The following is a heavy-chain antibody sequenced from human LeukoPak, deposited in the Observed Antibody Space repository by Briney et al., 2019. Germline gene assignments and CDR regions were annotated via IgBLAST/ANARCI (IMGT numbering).Heavy chain of an antibody. V-gene: IGHV3-74*01. D-gene: IGHD1-14*01. J-gene: IGHJ4*02. CDR1: GFIFSSYW. CDR3: TRDRSRAEDD. CDR2: IKTDGSIT. Sequence: QPGGSLRLSCAASGFIFSSYWMHWVRQAPGKGLVWVSRIKTDGSITTYADSVKGRFTISRDNAKNTLYLQMNSLRGEDTAVYYCTRDRSRAEDDWGQGTLVTVSS.